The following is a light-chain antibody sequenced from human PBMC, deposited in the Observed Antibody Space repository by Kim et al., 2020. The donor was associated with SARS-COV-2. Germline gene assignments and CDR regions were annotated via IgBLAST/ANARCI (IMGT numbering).Light chain of an antibody. CDR2: GQS. J-gene: IGKJ4*01. CDR3: RRNSSAPLT. V-gene: IGKV3-20*01. Sequence: CPRQRATLSCTASQSVFGDNLACYRQNPGQAPRLLFYGQSSRAPGFPERFGGGGPGTGFTLTFGTLGPEDFALFYCRRNSSAPLTFGGRAPVDSK. CDR1: QSVFGDN.